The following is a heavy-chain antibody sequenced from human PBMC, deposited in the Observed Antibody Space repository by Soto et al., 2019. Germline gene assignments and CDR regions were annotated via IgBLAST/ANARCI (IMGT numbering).Heavy chain of an antibody. V-gene: IGHV3-53*01. D-gene: IGHD3-22*01. J-gene: IGHJ6*02. Sequence: PGGSLRLSCAASGFTVSSNYMSWVRQAPGKGLEWVSVIYSGGSTYYADSVKGRSTISRDNSKNTLYLQMNSLRAEDTAVYYCASRGDRYYDSSGYPLRYGMDVWGQGTTVTVSS. CDR1: GFTVSSNY. CDR3: ASRGDRYYDSSGYPLRYGMDV. CDR2: IYSGGST.